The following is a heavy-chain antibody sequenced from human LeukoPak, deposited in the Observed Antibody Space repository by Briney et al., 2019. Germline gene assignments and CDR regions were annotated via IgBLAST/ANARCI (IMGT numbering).Heavy chain of an antibody. Sequence: GGSLRLSCAASGFTFGSYAMHWVREAPGKGMEWVAVISYDGSNKYYADSVKGRFTISRDNSKNTLYVQMNSLRAEDTAVYYCARDGYLAYCGGDCYLGAFDIWGQETMVTASS. D-gene: IGHD2-21*02. CDR2: ISYDGSNK. V-gene: IGHV3-30-3*01. CDR3: ARDGYLAYCGGDCYLGAFDI. CDR1: GFTFGSYA. J-gene: IGHJ3*02.